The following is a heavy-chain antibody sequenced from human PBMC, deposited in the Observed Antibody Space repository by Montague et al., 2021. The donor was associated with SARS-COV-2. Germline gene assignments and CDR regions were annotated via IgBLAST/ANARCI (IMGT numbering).Heavy chain of an antibody. V-gene: IGHV3-49*04. Sequence: SLRLSCATSGFTFGDYAMSWVRQAPGKALEWVGFIRSSSNGGTTEYAASVKGRFTISRDDSKSIVYLQMDSPKTEDTGVYYCTREARLPPLYYYYGMDVWGQGTTVAVSS. CDR3: TREARLPPLYYYYGMDV. CDR2: IRSSSNGGTT. D-gene: IGHD5-12*01. J-gene: IGHJ6*02. CDR1: GFTFGDYA.